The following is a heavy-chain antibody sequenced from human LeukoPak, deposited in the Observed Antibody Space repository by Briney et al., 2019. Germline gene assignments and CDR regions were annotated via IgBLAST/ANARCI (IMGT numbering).Heavy chain of an antibody. J-gene: IGHJ4*02. CDR3: ASPLENPVLDY. CDR2: ISYDGSNK. CDR1: GFTFSSYA. V-gene: IGHV3-30*04. Sequence: GGSLRLSCAASGFTFSSYAMHWVRQAPGKGLEWVAVISYDGSNKYYADPVKGLFTISRDNSKNTLYLQMNSLRAEDTAVYYCASPLENPVLDYWGQGNLVTASS.